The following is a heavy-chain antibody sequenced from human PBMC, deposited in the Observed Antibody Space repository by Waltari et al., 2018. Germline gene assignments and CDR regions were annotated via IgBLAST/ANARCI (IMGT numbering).Heavy chain of an antibody. Sequence: EVQLVESGGGLVKPGGSLRLSCAASGFTFSSYSMNWVRQAPGKGLEGVSSISSSSSYIYYADSVKGRFTISRDNAKNSLYLQMNSLRAEDTAVYYCAREIWFGELEDDWFDPWGQGTLVTVSS. CDR1: GFTFSSYS. J-gene: IGHJ5*02. D-gene: IGHD3-10*01. V-gene: IGHV3-21*03. CDR2: ISSSSSYI. CDR3: AREIWFGELEDDWFDP.